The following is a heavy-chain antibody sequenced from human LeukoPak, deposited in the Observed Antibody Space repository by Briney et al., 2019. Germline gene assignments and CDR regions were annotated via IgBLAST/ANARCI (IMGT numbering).Heavy chain of an antibody. J-gene: IGHJ4*02. D-gene: IGHD3-16*01. CDR2: IYTSEST. CDR1: GGSISSGDYY. CDR3: ARARAAANTYADY. V-gene: IGHV4-61*02. Sequence: TSETLSLTCTVSGGSISSGDYYWTWIRQSAGKGLEWIGRIYTSESTYYNPSLKSRVTMSIGTSKNQFSLKLSSVTAADTAIYYCARARAAANTYADYWGQGTLVTVSS.